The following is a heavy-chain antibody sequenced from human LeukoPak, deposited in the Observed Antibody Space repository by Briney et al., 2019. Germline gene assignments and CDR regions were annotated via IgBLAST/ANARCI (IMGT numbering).Heavy chain of an antibody. CDR3: AKGISWRWNDAFDI. D-gene: IGHD6-13*01. Sequence: PGESLRLSCAASGFTFSNYAMSWVRQAPGKGLEWVSTISGSGDSTYYADSVKGRFTISRDNAKNTLDLQMNSLRAEDTAVYYCAKGISWRWNDAFDIWGQGTMVTVSS. CDR2: ISGSGDST. J-gene: IGHJ3*02. V-gene: IGHV3-23*01. CDR1: GFTFSNYA.